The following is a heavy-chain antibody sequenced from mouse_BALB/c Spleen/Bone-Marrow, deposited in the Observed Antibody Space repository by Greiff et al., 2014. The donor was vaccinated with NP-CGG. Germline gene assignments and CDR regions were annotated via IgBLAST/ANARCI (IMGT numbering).Heavy chain of an antibody. J-gene: IGHJ3*01. D-gene: IGHD2-1*01. CDR2: IDPAKGNT. V-gene: IGHV14-3*02. CDR3: ARNYPFAY. Sequence: EVQLQQSGAELVKPGASVKLSCTASGFNIKDSYLHWVKQRPEQGLDWIGRIDPAKGNTNYDPKFQGKATITADTSSNTAYLQISSLTSEDTAVYFCARNYPFAYWGQGTLVTVSA. CDR1: GFNIKDSY.